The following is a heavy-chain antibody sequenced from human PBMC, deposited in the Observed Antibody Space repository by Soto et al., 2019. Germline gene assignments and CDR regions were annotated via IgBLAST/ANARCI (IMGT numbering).Heavy chain of an antibody. CDR1: GYSFTSLD. D-gene: IGHD2-15*01. CDR3: ARGVSAVVDN. V-gene: IGHV1-8*01. J-gene: IGHJ4*02. Sequence: QVQLVQSGAEVREPGASVKVSCKASGYSFTSLDINWVRQTAGQGLEWMGWRQPSTVRTGYAQKFQGRVTMTRDTSINTAYMELTTLTSDDTAFYYCARGVSAVVDNWGQGTLVTVSS. CDR2: RQPSTVRT.